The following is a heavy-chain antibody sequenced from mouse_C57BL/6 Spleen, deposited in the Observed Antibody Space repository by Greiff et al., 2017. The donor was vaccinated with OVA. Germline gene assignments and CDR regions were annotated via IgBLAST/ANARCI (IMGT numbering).Heavy chain of an antibody. D-gene: IGHD2-4*01. CDR3: AKNPLDYDNAMDY. Sequence: QVHVKQSGPGLVQPSQSLSITCTVSGFSLTSYGVHWVRQSPGKGLEWLGVIWRGGSTDYNAAFMSRLSITKDNSKSQVFFKMNSLQADDTAIYYCAKNPLDYDNAMDYWGQGTSVTVSS. V-gene: IGHV2-5*01. CDR2: IWRGGST. J-gene: IGHJ4*01. CDR1: GFSLTSYG.